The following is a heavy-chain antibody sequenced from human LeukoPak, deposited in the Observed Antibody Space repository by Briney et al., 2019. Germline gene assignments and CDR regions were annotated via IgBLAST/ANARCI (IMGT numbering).Heavy chain of an antibody. CDR2: INHSGST. CDR1: GGSFSGYY. V-gene: IGHV4-34*01. D-gene: IGHD6-13*01. CDR3: ARRGLSSSSPTYYFDY. J-gene: IGHJ4*02. Sequence: SETLSLTCAVYGGSFSGYYWSWIRQPPGKGLEWIGEINHSGSTNYSPSLKSRVTISVDTSKNQFSLKLSSVTAADTAVYYCARRGLSSSSPTYYFDYWGQGALVTVSS.